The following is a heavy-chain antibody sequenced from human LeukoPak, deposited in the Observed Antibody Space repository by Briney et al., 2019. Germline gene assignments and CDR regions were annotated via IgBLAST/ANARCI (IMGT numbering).Heavy chain of an antibody. CDR3: ARDLSGSLYFDY. CDR2: LYISGST. J-gene: IGHJ4*02. Sequence: SETLSLTCTVSGASISSYYYNWIRQTARGGLEWIGRLYISGSTDYNPSLKSRVTISVDTSNNQFSLKLNSVTAADTAVYFCARDLSGSLYFDYWGQGVLVTVSS. CDR1: GASISSYY. V-gene: IGHV4-4*07. D-gene: IGHD3-10*01.